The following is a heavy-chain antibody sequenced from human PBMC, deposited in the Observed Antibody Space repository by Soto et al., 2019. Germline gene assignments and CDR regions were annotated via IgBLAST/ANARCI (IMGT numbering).Heavy chain of an antibody. J-gene: IGHJ5*02. CDR1: GGTFSSYA. CDR2: IIPIFGTA. D-gene: IGHD3-3*01. Sequence: SVKVSCKASGGTFSSYAISWVRQAPGQGLEWMGGIIPIFGTANYAQKFQGRVTITADESTSTAYMELSSLRSEDTAVYYRARGARYDFWSGYYTRNRFDPWGQGTLVTVSS. V-gene: IGHV1-69*13. CDR3: ARGARYDFWSGYYTRNRFDP.